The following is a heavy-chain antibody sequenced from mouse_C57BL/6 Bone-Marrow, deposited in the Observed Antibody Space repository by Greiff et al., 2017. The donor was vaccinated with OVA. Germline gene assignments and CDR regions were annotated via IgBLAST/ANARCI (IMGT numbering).Heavy chain of an antibody. J-gene: IGHJ3*01. CDR2: IYPRSGNT. Sequence: QVQLKQSGAELARPGASVKLSCKASGYTFTSYGISWVKQRTGQGLEWIGEIYPRSGNTYYNEKFKGKATLTADKSSSTAYMELRSLTSEDSAVYFCARRVYWFAYWGQGTLVTVSA. CDR1: GYTFTSYG. V-gene: IGHV1-81*01. CDR3: ARRVYWFAY.